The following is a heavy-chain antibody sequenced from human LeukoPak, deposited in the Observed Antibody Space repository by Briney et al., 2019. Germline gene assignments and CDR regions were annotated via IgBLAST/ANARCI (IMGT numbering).Heavy chain of an antibody. V-gene: IGHV3-23*01. CDR3: AKDMRFDWTPYYFDY. J-gene: IGHJ4*02. D-gene: IGHD3-9*01. Sequence: GGSLRLSCVGSGFTFSSYWMHWVRQGPGKGLEWVSAISGSGGSTYYADSVRGRFTISRDNSKNTLYLQMNSLRAEDTAVYYCAKDMRFDWTPYYFDYWGQGTLVTVSS. CDR2: ISGSGGST. CDR1: GFTFSSYW.